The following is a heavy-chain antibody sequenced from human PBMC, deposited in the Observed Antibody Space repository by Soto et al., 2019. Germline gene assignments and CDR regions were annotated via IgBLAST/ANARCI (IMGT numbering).Heavy chain of an antibody. CDR2: VSHSGTA. Sequence: SETLSLTCAVSGGSIDSGAYSLSWIRQPPGKGLEWIGYVSHSGTAYSVPSLNGRLTLSVDSSQTQFSRKLTSVTAADSAVYYCARIHWSQSSLDYWGRGILVTVSS. CDR1: GGSIDSGAYS. D-gene: IGHD6-19*01. CDR3: ARIHWSQSSLDY. J-gene: IGHJ4*02. V-gene: IGHV4-30-2*01.